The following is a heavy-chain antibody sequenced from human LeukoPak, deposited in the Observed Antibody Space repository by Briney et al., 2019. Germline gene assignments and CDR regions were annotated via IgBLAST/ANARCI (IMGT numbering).Heavy chain of an antibody. J-gene: IGHJ3*02. CDR2: IYYSGST. CDR1: GGSISSYY. V-gene: IGHV4-59*01. D-gene: IGHD6-19*01. Sequence: PSETLSLTCTVSGGSISSYYWSWIRQPPGKGLEWLGYIYYSGSTNYNPSLKSRVTISVDTSKNQFSLKLSSVTAADTAVYYCARVIAVAGTGAFDIWGQGTMVTVSS. CDR3: ARVIAVAGTGAFDI.